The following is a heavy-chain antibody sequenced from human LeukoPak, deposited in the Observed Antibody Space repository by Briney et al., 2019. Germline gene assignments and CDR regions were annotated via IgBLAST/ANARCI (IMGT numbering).Heavy chain of an antibody. CDR2: FDPEDGET. D-gene: IGHD5-12*01. CDR3: ATGSRLRPYNWFDP. Sequence: ASVKVSCKVSGYTVTYLSMHWMRQAPGQGLERMGGFDPEDGETIYAQKFQGRVTMTEVTSTDTAYMELSSLISEDTAVYYCATGSRLRPYNWFDPWGQGTLVTVSS. CDR1: GYTVTYLS. J-gene: IGHJ5*02. V-gene: IGHV1-24*01.